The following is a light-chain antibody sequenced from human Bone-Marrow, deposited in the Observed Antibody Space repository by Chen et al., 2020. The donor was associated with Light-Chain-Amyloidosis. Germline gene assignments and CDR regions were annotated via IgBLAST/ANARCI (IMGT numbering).Light chain of an antibody. CDR3: QSYDSSLSVYVV. CDR2: GNS. V-gene: IGLV1-40*01. Sequence: QSVLTQPPSVSGAPGQRVTISCTGSSSNIGAGYDVHWYQQLPGTAPKLLIYGNSNLPSGVPDRFSGSKSGTSASLAITGRQAEDEADYYCQSYDSSLSVYVVFGGGTKLTVL. J-gene: IGLJ2*01. CDR1: SSNIGAGYD.